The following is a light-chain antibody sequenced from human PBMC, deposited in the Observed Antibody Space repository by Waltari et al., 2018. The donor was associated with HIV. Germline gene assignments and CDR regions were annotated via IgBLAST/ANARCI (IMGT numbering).Light chain of an antibody. J-gene: IGLJ1*01. CDR2: DVS. CDR1: SSDVGGYNY. Sequence: QSALTQPASVSWSPGQSITISCTGTSSDVGGYNYVSWYQQHPGKAPKLMIYDVSNRPSGVSNRVSGSKSGNTASLTISGLQAEDEADYYCSSYTSSNTLPYVFGTGTKVTVL. V-gene: IGLV2-14*03. CDR3: SSYTSSNTLPYV.